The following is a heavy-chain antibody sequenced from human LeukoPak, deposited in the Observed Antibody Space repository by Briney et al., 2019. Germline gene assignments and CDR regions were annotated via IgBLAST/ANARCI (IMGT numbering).Heavy chain of an antibody. CDR1: GIIFSTYA. CDR3: ARDFWSGYYTED. CDR2: ISGSSSGSTSII. V-gene: IGHV3-48*04. J-gene: IGHJ4*02. D-gene: IGHD3-3*01. Sequence: PGGSLRLSCEFSGIIFSTYAMNWVRQAPGKGLEWISYISGSSSGSTSIIHYADSVKGRFTISRDNAKNSLHLQMDSLGAEDTAVYCCARDFWSGYYTEDWGQGALVIVSS.